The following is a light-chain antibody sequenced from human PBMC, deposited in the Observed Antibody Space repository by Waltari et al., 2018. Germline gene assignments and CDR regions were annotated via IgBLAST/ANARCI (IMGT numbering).Light chain of an antibody. CDR1: QGISNY. CDR2: GAS. Sequence: VIWMTQSPSLLSASTGDRVIISCRMSQGISNYLAWYQQKPGEAPELLIYGASTLQSGVPSRFRGSGSGTDFTLTISRLQSEDFATYYCQQYYTFPPTFGQGTKVEIK. J-gene: IGKJ1*01. V-gene: IGKV1D-8*04. CDR3: QQYYTFPPT.